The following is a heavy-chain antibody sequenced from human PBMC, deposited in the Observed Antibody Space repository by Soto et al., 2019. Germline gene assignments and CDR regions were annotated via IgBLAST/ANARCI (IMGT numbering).Heavy chain of an antibody. J-gene: IGHJ6*03. D-gene: IGHD7-27*01. Sequence: ASVKVSCQASGYTFTSYDINWVRQATGQGLEWMGWMNPNSGNTGYAQKFQGRVTMTRNTSISTAYMELSSLRSEDTAVYYCAREGTGEPYYYYYMDVWGKGTTVTVSS. CDR1: GYTFTSYD. CDR2: MNPNSGNT. CDR3: AREGTGEPYYYYYMDV. V-gene: IGHV1-8*01.